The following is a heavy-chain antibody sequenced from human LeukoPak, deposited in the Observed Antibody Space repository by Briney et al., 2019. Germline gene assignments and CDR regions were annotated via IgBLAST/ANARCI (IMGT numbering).Heavy chain of an antibody. Sequence: VASVKVSCKASGGTFSSYAISWVRQAPGQGLEWMGRIIPIFGTANYAQKFQGRVTITTDESTSTAYMELSSLRSEDTAVYYCARDHPPPSYDFWSGYLLTYYFDYWGQGTLVTVSS. V-gene: IGHV1-69*05. CDR1: GGTFSSYA. D-gene: IGHD3-3*01. CDR3: ARDHPPPSYDFWSGYLLTYYFDY. J-gene: IGHJ4*02. CDR2: IIPIFGTA.